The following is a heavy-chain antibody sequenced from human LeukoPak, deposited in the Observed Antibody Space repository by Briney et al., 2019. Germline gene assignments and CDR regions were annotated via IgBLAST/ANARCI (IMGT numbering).Heavy chain of an antibody. CDR2: ISSSSSYI. V-gene: IGHV3-21*01. D-gene: IGHD2-2*01. CDR3: ARQSPYCSSTSCHGGDFDY. CDR1: GFTFSSYS. J-gene: IGHJ4*02. Sequence: PGGSLRLSCAASGFTFSSYSMNWVRQAPGKGLEWVSSISSSSSYIYYADSVKGRFTISRDNAKNSLYLQMNSLRAEDTAVYYCARQSPYCSSTSCHGGDFDYWGQGTLVTVSS.